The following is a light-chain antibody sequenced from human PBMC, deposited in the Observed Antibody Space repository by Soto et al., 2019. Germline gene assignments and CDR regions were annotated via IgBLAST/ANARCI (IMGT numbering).Light chain of an antibody. V-gene: IGLV2-23*02. J-gene: IGLJ7*01. Sequence: QSALTQPASVSGSPGQSITISCTGTSSDVGSYNLVSWYQHHPGKAPKLMIAEVSKRPSGISDRCSGSKSGSTASRTISGLQAEDEADYYCCSYAGTSTHTVFGGGTQLTVL. CDR1: SSDVGSYNL. CDR2: EVS. CDR3: CSYAGTSTHTV.